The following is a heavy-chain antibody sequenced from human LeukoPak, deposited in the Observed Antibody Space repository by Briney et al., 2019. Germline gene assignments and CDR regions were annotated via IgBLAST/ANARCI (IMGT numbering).Heavy chain of an antibody. Sequence: PGGSLRLSCAASGFTFSTYWMHWVRQAPEKGLVWVSRIKPDGSGTNYADSVKGRFTISRDNAKNTLYLQMNSLRAEDTAVYYCARACSGGSCHAGDYWGQGTLVTVSS. D-gene: IGHD2-15*01. J-gene: IGHJ4*02. CDR2: IKPDGSGT. V-gene: IGHV3-74*01. CDR1: GFTFSTYW. CDR3: ARACSGGSCHAGDY.